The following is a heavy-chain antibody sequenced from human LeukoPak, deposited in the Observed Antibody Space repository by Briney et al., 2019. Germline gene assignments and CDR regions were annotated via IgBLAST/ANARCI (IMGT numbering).Heavy chain of an antibody. J-gene: IGHJ4*02. Sequence: TSETLSLTCTVSGGSISSGSYYWSWIRQPAGKGLEWIGRIYTSGSTNYNPSLKSRVTISVDTSKNQFSLKLSSVTAADTAVYYCARDRYYYGSGSYYFDYWGQGTLVTVSS. CDR2: IYTSGST. CDR1: GGSISSGSYY. CDR3: ARDRYYYGSGSYYFDY. D-gene: IGHD3-10*01. V-gene: IGHV4-61*02.